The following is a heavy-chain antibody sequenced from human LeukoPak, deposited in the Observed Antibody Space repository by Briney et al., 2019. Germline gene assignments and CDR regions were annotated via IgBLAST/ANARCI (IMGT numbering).Heavy chain of an antibody. CDR1: GFTFSSYA. J-gene: IGHJ4*02. CDR3: ARGLASGFDY. D-gene: IGHD1-14*01. CDR2: ISTNGGST. V-gene: IGHV3-23*01. Sequence: GGSLRLSCEASGFTFSSYAMSWVRQAPGKGLEWVSGISTNGGSTPYADSVKGRPTISRDNAKNSLYLQMNSLRAEDTAVYYCARGLASGFDYWGQGTLVTVSS.